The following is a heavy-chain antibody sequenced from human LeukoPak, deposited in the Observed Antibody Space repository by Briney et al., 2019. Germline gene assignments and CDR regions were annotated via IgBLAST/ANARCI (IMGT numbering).Heavy chain of an antibody. CDR2: INPNSGGT. J-gene: IGHJ3*02. CDR1: GYTFIGYY. V-gene: IGHV1-2*02. Sequence: ASVKVSCKASGYTFIGYYIHWVRQAPGQGLEWMGWINPNSGGTNYAQKFQGRVTMTRDTSISTAYMELSRLRSDDTAVYYCARARGFSGYDDDAFDIWGQGTMVTVSS. CDR3: ARARGFSGYDDDAFDI. D-gene: IGHD5-12*01.